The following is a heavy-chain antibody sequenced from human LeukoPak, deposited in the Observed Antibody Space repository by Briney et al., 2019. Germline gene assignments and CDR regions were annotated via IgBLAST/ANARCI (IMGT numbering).Heavy chain of an antibody. CDR1: GFTVSSNY. D-gene: IGHD5-12*01. J-gene: IGHJ4*02. CDR3: ARDGYSGYDQCFDY. CDR2: IYSGGST. V-gene: IGHV3-66*01. Sequence: GGSLRLSCAASGFTVSSNYMSWVRQAPGKELEWVSVIYSGGSTYYADSVKGRFTISRDNSKNTLYLQMNSLRAEDTAVYYCARDGYSGYDQCFDYWGQGTLVTVSS.